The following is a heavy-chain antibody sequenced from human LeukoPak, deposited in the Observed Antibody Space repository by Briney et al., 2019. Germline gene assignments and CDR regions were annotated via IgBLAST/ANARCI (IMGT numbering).Heavy chain of an antibody. CDR3: TLGATGGYFDY. V-gene: IGHV1-2*02. CDR2: INPNSGGT. J-gene: IGHJ4*02. CDR1: GYTFTGYY. Sequence: ASVKVSFKASGYTFTGYYMHWVRQAPGQGLEWMGWINPNSGGTNYAQKFQSRVTMTRDTSISTAYMELSRLRSDDTAVYYCTLGATGGYFDYWGQGTLVTVSS. D-gene: IGHD1-26*01.